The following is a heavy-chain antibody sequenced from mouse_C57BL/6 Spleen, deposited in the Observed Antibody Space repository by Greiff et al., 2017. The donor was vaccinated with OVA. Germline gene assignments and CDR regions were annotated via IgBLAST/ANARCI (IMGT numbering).Heavy chain of an antibody. CDR1: GYTFPRYC. D-gene: IGHD2-5*01. CDR2: IDPSDSYT. CDR3: ARSNRWFAY. V-gene: IGHV1-50*01. Sequence: VQLQQPGAELVKPGASVKLPCNASGYTFPRYCTQWVTKRRGQGRERIGEIDPSDSYTNYNQKFKGKATLTVDTSFSTAYMQLSSLTSEDSAVYYCARSNRWFAYWGQGTLVTVSA. J-gene: IGHJ3*01.